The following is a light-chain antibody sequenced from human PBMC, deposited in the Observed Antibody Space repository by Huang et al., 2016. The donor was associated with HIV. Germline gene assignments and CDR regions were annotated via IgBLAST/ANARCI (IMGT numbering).Light chain of an antibody. Sequence: DIVMTQSPDSLSVSPGERATIDRKSSQSLLYSLNNKNYLAWFQQKPGRPPKLLLYWASTRESVIPERFSGIRSGTDFTLTINNLQPEDVATYYCQQYYQNPQTFGQGT. CDR2: WAS. CDR3: QQYYQNPQT. J-gene: IGKJ5*01. CDR1: QSLLYSLNNKNY. V-gene: IGKV4-1*01.